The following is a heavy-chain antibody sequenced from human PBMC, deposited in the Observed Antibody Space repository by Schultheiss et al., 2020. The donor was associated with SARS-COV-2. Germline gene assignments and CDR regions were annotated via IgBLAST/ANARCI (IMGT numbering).Heavy chain of an antibody. CDR2: IYYSGST. D-gene: IGHD6-19*01. CDR1: GGSFSGYY. CDR3: AREKIRWLAFDY. V-gene: IGHV4-34*01. Sequence: SETLSLTCAVYGGSFSGYYWSWIRQPPGKGLEWIGYIYYSGSTYYNPSLKSRVTISVDTSKNQFSLKLSSVTAADTAVYYCAREKIRWLAFDYWGQGTLVTVSS. J-gene: IGHJ4*02.